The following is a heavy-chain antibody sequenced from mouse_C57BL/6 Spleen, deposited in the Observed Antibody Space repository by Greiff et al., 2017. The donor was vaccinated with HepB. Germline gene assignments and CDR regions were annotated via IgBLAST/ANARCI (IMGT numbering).Heavy chain of an antibody. Sequence: VQLQQSGAELVKPGASVKVSCKASGYTFTSYWMHWVKQRPGQGLEWIGMIHPSDSDTHYNQKFKGKATLTVDKSSSTAYMQLRSLTSEDSAVNYCAIDDGYPYDFDYWGQSTTLTVSS. CDR2: IHPSDSDT. J-gene: IGHJ2*01. D-gene: IGHD2-3*01. CDR3: AIDDGYPYDFDY. CDR1: GYTFTSYW. V-gene: IGHV1-74*01.